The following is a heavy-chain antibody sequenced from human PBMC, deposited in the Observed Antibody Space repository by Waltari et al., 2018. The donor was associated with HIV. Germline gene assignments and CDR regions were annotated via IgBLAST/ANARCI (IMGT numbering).Heavy chain of an antibody. CDR1: GGSISSYY. CDR3: ARDKRDGGNHRAYFDY. D-gene: IGHD2-15*01. CDR2: IYDSGST. V-gene: IGHV4-59*01. Sequence: QVQLQESGPGLVKPSETLSLTCTVSGGSISSYYWSWIRQPPGKGLEWIGYIYDSGSTNSNPSLRSRVTISVDTSKNQCSLKLSSVTAADTAVYYCARDKRDGGNHRAYFDYWGQGSLVTVSS. J-gene: IGHJ4*02.